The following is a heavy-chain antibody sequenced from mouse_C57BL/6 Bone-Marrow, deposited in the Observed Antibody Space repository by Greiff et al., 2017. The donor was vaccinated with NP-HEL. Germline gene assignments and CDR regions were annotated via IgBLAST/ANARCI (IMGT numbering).Heavy chain of an antibody. CDR1: GYTFTSYW. V-gene: IGHV1-55*01. Sequence: QVQLQQPGAELVKPGATVKMSCKASGYTFTSYWITWVKQRPGQGLEWIGDIYPGSGSTNYNEKFKSKATLTVDTSSSTAYMQLSSLTSEDSAVYYCARDDYWYFDVWGTGTTVTVSS. D-gene: IGHD2-3*01. J-gene: IGHJ1*03. CDR3: ARDDYWYFDV. CDR2: IYPGSGST.